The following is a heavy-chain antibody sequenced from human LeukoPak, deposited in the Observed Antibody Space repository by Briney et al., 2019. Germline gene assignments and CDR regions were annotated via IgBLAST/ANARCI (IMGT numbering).Heavy chain of an antibody. J-gene: IGHJ4*02. CDR3: ARVPLSGYYDSSGYMSY. CDR2: IIPIFGTA. CDR1: GGTFSSYA. V-gene: IGHV1-69*05. D-gene: IGHD3-22*01. Sequence: SVKVSCKASGGTFSSYAISWVRQAPGQGLEWMGRIIPIFGTANYAQKFQGRVMITTDESTSTAYMELSSLRSEDTAVYYCARVPLSGYYDSSGYMSYWGQGTLVTVSS.